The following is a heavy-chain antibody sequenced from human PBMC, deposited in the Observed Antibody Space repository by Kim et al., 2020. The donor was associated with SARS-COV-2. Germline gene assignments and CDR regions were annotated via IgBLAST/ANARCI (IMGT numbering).Heavy chain of an antibody. V-gene: IGHV3-48*03. Sequence: GGSLRLSCAASGFIFSSYEMNWVRQAPGKGLEWVSYISRSGSTIYYADSVKGRFTVSRDNAKNSLWLHMNSLRAEDTAVYYCARDPGAYCGGDCYLDAYFDCWGQGTLVTVSS. CDR3: ARDPGAYCGGDCYLDAYFDC. CDR1: GFIFSSYE. D-gene: IGHD2-21*02. J-gene: IGHJ4*02. CDR2: ISRSGSTI.